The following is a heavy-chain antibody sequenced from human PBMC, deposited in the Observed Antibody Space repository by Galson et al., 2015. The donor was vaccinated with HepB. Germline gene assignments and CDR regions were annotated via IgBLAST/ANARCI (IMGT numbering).Heavy chain of an antibody. J-gene: IGHJ6*03. D-gene: IGHD2-2*01. Sequence: TLSLTCTVSGGSISSGHYYWSWIRQPPGKGLEWIGYIYYSGSTYYNPSLKSRVTISVDTSKNQFSLKLSPVTAADTAVYYCATADCNSTSCYYYYYYYMDVWGKGTTVTVSS. CDR3: ATADCNSTSCYYYYYYYMDV. CDR2: IYYSGST. V-gene: IGHV4-30-4*01. CDR1: GGSISSGHYY.